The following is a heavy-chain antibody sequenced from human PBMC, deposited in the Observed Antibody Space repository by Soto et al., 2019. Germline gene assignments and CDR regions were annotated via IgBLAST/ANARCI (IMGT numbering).Heavy chain of an antibody. CDR1: GFSFSTYN. D-gene: IGHD2-15*01. CDR3: ARDRCYDGTCYSASDS. J-gene: IGHJ5*01. Sequence: SLRLSCAASGFSFSTYNMDWVRQAPGKGPEWIAYISTTSFTIYYADSVKGRFTISRDNDRNSLYLEMNSLRDEDTAVYYCARDRCYDGTCYSASDSWGQGTLVTVSS. V-gene: IGHV3-48*02. CDR2: ISTTSFTI.